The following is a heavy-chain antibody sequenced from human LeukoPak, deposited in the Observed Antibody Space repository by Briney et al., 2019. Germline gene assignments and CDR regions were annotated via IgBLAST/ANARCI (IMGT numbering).Heavy chain of an antibody. Sequence: AGSLRLSCSASGFSFTTYTMHWVGQAPGGELQFVSAISNNQGATFYAASVMRRFTISIDTSKYTLYLQLTSLTAEDTAVYYFVKVHYCGGGNCIMCYFDYWGQGTLVTVSS. CDR2: ISNNQGAT. CDR3: VKVHYCGGGNCIMCYFDY. D-gene: IGHD2-21*01. V-gene: IGHV3-64D*06. CDR1: GFSFTTYT. J-gene: IGHJ4*02.